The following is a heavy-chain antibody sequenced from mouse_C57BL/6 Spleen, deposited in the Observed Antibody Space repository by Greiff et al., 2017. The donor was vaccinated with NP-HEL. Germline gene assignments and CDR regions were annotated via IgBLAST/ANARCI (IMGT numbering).Heavy chain of an antibody. D-gene: IGHD1-1*01. CDR2: IYPGSGST. CDR1: GYTFTSYW. J-gene: IGHJ3*01. CDR3: ARESTTVVAPVWWG. V-gene: IGHV1-55*01. Sequence: QVQLQQPGAELVKPGASVKMSCKASGYTFTSYWITWVKQRPGQGLEWIGDIYPGSGSTNYNEKFTSKATLTVDTSSSTAYMQLSSLTSEDAAVYYCARESTTVVAPVWWGWGQGTLVTVSA.